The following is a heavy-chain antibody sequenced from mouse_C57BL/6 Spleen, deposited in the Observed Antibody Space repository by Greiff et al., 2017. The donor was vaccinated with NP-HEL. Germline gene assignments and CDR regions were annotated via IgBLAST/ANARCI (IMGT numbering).Heavy chain of an antibody. D-gene: IGHD6-2*01. V-gene: IGHV1-76*01. CDR1: GYTFTDYY. J-gene: IGHJ4*01. Sequence: QVQLQQSGAELVRPGASVKLPCKASGYTFTDYYINWVKQRPGQGLEWIARIYPGSGNTYYNEKFKGKATLTAEKSSSTAYMQLSSLTSEDSAVYFCGWGVRSLAMDYWGQGTSVTVSS. CDR2: IYPGSGNT. CDR3: GWGVRSLAMDY.